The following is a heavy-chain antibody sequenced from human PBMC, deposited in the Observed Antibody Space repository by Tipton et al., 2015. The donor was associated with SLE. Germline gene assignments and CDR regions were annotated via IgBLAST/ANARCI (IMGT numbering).Heavy chain of an antibody. V-gene: IGHV4-61*02. D-gene: IGHD2-21*02. Sequence: TLSLTCTVSGYSISSRHCWSWIRQPAGKGLEWIGRIYFSGSTHYNPALKSRVTISIDPAKNQFSLKLTSVTAADTAGYYCAGGMVTWRGAIIGVDVWGQGTSVNVSS. CDR2: IYFSGST. CDR3: AGGMVTWRGAIIGVDV. CDR1: GYSISSRHC. J-gene: IGHJ6*02.